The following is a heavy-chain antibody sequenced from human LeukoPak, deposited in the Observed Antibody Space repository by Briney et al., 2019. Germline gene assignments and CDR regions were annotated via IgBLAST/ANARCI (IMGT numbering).Heavy chain of an antibody. CDR2: ISYDGSNK. J-gene: IGHJ4*02. CDR3: AREGFDSRIFDY. Sequence: GGSLRLSCAASGFTFSSYAMHWVRQAPGKGLEWVAVISYDGSNKYYADSVKGRFTISRDNSKNTLYLQMNSLRAEDTAVHYCAREGFDSRIFDYWGQGTLVTVSS. V-gene: IGHV3-30-3*01. D-gene: IGHD3-22*01. CDR1: GFTFSSYA.